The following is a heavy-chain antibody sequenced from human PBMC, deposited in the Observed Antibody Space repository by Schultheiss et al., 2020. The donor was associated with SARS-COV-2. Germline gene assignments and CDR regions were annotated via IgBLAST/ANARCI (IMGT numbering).Heavy chain of an antibody. CDR1: GGSFSGYY. D-gene: IGHD3-3*01. CDR3: ARDRANYDFWSEGYYYYGMDV. V-gene: IGHV4-34*01. J-gene: IGHJ6*02. CDR2: INHSGST. Sequence: SETLSLTCAVYGGSFSGYYWSWIRQPPGKGLEWIGEINHSGSTNYNPSLKSRVTMSVDTSKNQFSLKLSSVTAADTAVYYCARDRANYDFWSEGYYYYGMDVWGQGTTVTVSS.